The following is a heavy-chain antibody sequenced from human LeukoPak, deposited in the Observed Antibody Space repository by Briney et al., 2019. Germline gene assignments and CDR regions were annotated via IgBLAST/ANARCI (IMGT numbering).Heavy chain of an antibody. CDR2: IIPIFGTA. J-gene: IGHJ5*02. CDR1: GYTFTSYD. CDR3: ASSRPLYMVRGVIMKNWFDP. Sequence: SVKVSCKASGYTFTSYDINWVRQAPGQGLEWMGGIIPIFGTANYAQKFQGRVTITADESTSTAYMELSSLRSEDTAVYYCASSRPLYMVRGVIMKNWFDPWGQGTLVTVSS. D-gene: IGHD3-10*01. V-gene: IGHV1-69*13.